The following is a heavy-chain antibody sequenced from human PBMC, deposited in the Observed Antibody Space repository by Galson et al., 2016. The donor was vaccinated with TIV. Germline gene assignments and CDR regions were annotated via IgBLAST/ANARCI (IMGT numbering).Heavy chain of an antibody. V-gene: IGHV5-10-1*01. Sequence: QSGAEVKKPGESLRISCKGSGYSFTRYWINWVRQMPGKGLEWIGRIDPSDSYTNYSPSFQGHVTISVDKSVDTAYLQCSSLKASDTAIYYCARGVSSGSAWLDPWGQGTLVSVSS. CDR3: ARGVSSGSAWLDP. D-gene: IGHD3-10*01. J-gene: IGHJ5*02. CDR2: IDPSDSYT. CDR1: GYSFTRYW.